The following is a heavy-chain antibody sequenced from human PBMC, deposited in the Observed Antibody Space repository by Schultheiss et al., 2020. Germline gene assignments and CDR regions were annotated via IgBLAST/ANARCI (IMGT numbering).Heavy chain of an antibody. D-gene: IGHD2-2*01. Sequence: GESLKISCAASGFTFSNSDMNWVRQAPGKGLEWVGRIKSKTDGGTTDYAAPVKGRFTISRDDSKNTLYLQMNSLKTEDTAVYYCTTICRLVVLYWGQGTLVTVSS. CDR3: TTICRLVVLY. J-gene: IGHJ4*02. CDR1: GFTFSNSD. V-gene: IGHV3-15*01. CDR2: IKSKTDGGTT.